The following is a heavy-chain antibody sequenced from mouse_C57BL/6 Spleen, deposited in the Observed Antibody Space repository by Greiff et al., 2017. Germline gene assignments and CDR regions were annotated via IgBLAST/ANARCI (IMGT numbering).Heavy chain of an antibody. CDR1: GFTFNTYA. Sequence: DVMLVESGGGLVQPKGSLKLSCAASGFTFNTYAMHWVRQAPGKGLEWVARIRSKSSNYATYYADSVKDRFTISRDDSQSMLYLQMNNLKTEDTAMYYCVRDNYGSSPAWFAYWGQGTLVTVSA. V-gene: IGHV10-3*01. J-gene: IGHJ3*01. D-gene: IGHD1-1*01. CDR2: IRSKSSNYAT. CDR3: VRDNYGSSPAWFAY.